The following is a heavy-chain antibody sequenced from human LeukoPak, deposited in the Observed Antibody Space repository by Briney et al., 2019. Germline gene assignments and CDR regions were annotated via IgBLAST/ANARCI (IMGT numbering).Heavy chain of an antibody. CDR3: ARSRIQPSYYFDY. CDR2: ISYDGSNK. D-gene: IGHD5-18*01. Sequence: GGSLRLSCAASGFTFSSYAMHWVRQAPGKGLEWVAVISYDGSNKYYADSVEGRFTISRDNSKNTLYLQMNSLRAEDTAVYYCARSRIQPSYYFDYWGQGTLVTVSS. V-gene: IGHV3-30*04. J-gene: IGHJ4*02. CDR1: GFTFSSYA.